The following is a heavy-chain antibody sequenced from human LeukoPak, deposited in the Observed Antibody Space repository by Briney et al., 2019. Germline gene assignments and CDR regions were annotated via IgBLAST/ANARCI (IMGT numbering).Heavy chain of an antibody. CDR1: GFTFGDYA. J-gene: IGHJ5*02. V-gene: IGHV3-49*03. CDR2: IRSKAYGGTT. D-gene: IGHD3-3*01. Sequence: PGRSLRLSCTASGFTFGDYAMSWFRQAPGKGLEWVGFIRSKAYGGTTEYAASVKGRFTISRDDSKSIAYLQMNSLKTEDTAVYYCTRETYYDFWSGYPRWFDPWGQGTLVTVSS. CDR3: TRETYYDFWSGYPRWFDP.